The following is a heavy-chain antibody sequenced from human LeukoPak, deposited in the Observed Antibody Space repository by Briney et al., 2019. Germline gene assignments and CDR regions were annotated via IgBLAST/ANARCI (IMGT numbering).Heavy chain of an antibody. Sequence: PETLSLTCTVSGGPISSYYWIWIRQPPGKGLEGIGNIDYSGSTNYNPSLKSRVTISLDTSKNQFSLKLSSVTAADTAVYYCERDQGCSGGSCYSNWFDPWGQGTLATVSS. CDR2: IDYSGST. CDR1: GGPISSYY. V-gene: IGHV4-59*01. CDR3: ERDQGCSGGSCYSNWFDP. J-gene: IGHJ5*02. D-gene: IGHD2-15*01.